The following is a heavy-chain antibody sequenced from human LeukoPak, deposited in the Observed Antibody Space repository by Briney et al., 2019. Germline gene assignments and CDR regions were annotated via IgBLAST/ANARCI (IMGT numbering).Heavy chain of an antibody. J-gene: IGHJ4*02. CDR3: PRGPSGGSGLAY. D-gene: IGHD3-16*01. Sequence: SGTLSLTWAVPGGSISSSNWGSWVRQPPGKGLEWIGEIYHSGSTNYNPSLKSRVTISVDKSKNQFSLKLSSVTAAATAVYYCPRGPSGGSGLAYWGQGTLVTVSS. V-gene: IGHV4-4*02. CDR2: IYHSGST. CDR1: GGSISSSNW.